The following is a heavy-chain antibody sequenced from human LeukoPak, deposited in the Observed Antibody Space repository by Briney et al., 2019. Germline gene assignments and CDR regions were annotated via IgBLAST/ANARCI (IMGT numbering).Heavy chain of an antibody. J-gene: IGHJ5*02. CDR3: ARQHTFYSSSEEYNWFDP. Sequence: PSETLSLTCTVSGGSISSYYWSWIRQPAGKGLEWIGRIYTSGSTNYNPSLKSRVTISVDTSKDQFSLKLSSVTAADTAVYYCARQHTFYSSSEEYNWFDPWGQGTLVTVSS. V-gene: IGHV4-4*07. D-gene: IGHD6-13*01. CDR2: IYTSGST. CDR1: GGSISSYY.